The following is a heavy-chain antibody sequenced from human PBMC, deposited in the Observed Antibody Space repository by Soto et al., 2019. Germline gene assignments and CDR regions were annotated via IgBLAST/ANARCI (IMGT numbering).Heavy chain of an antibody. CDR3: AIEETGSGNWDY. J-gene: IGHJ4*02. Sequence: QVQLTQSGAEVKNPGASVKVSCKGSGYTFTRHGIHWVRQAPGQRLEWMGWINTDNGHTVYSQKFRGRVTITRDTSANTAYMDLSSLRFEDTAVYYCAIEETGSGNWDYWGQGNLVTVSS. V-gene: IGHV1-3*04. CDR2: INTDNGHT. CDR1: GYTFTRHG. D-gene: IGHD3-10*01.